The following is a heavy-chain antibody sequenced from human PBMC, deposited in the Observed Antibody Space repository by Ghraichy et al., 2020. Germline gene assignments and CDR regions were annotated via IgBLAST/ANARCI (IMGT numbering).Heavy chain of an antibody. CDR1: GFTFNNFG. CDR2: ISGGGVST. V-gene: IGHV3-23*01. Sequence: GGSLRLSCAASGFTFNNFGMSWVRQAPGKGPEWVSSISGGGVSTHYSNSARGRFVISRDNSRNTLYLQINDLRAEDTAIYYCAKGGSKDNAGYYRYYMGDWGKGTTVTVSS. CDR3: AKGGSKDNAGYYRYYMGD. J-gene: IGHJ6*03. D-gene: IGHD3-16*01.